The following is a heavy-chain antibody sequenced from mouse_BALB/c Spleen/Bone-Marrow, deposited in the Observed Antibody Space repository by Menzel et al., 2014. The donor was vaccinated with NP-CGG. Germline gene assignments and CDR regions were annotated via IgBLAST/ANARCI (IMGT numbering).Heavy chain of an antibody. CDR2: ISYSGTT. J-gene: IGHJ2*01. D-gene: IGHD4-1*01. Sequence: EVQGVESGPGLVKPSQSPSLTCTVTGYSITSDYAWNWIRQFPGNKLEWMGYISYSGTTSYNPSLKSRISITRDTSKNQFFLQLNSVTTEDTATYYCAKTGTRYYFDYWGQGTTLTVSS. V-gene: IGHV3-2*02. CDR1: GYSITSDYA. CDR3: AKTGTRYYFDY.